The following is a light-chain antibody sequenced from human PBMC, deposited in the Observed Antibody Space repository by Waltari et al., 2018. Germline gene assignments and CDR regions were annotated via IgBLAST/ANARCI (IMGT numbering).Light chain of an antibody. CDR3: QQYDSSFSTYT. CDR1: QSVSRSY. J-gene: IGKJ2*01. Sequence: EIVLTQSPGTLSLSPGERATLSSRAIQSVSRSYLAWYHQKPGQAPRVLIYATSTRATGIPDRLSGSGSGTDFTLTISRLEPEDFAVYYCQQYDSSFSTYTFGQGTKLEIK. V-gene: IGKV3-20*01. CDR2: ATS.